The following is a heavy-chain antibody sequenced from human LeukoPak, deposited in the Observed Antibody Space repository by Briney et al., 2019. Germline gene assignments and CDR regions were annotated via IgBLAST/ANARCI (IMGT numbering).Heavy chain of an antibody. D-gene: IGHD4-17*01. V-gene: IGHV1-2*02. CDR1: GYTFTGYY. CDR2: INPYSGGT. J-gene: IGHJ4*02. CDR3: ARAHEYADLLIDY. Sequence: GASVKVSCKASGYTFTGYYMHWVRQAPGQGLEWMGWINPYSGGTNFAQKFHGRVSMTRDTSISTAYMELSRLRSDETAVYYCARAHEYADLLIDYWGQGTLVTVSS.